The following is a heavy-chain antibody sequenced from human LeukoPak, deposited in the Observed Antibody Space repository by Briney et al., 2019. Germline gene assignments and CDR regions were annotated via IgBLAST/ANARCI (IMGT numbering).Heavy chain of an antibody. D-gene: IGHD3-10*01. V-gene: IGHV3-48*01. Sequence: GGSLRLSCAASGFTFSSYSMKWVRQAPGKGVEWVSYNSSSSSTIYYADSVKGRFTISRDNAKNSLYLQMNSLRAEDTAVYYCAKQGFGELLYYYYMDVWGKGTTVTVSS. CDR2: NSSSSSTI. J-gene: IGHJ6*03. CDR3: AKQGFGELLYYYYMDV. CDR1: GFTFSSYS.